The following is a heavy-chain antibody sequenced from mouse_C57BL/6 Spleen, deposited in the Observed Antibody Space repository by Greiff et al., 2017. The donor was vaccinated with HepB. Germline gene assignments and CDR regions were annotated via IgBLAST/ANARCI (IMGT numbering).Heavy chain of an antibody. Sequence: VQVVESGAELARPGASVKLSCKASGYTFTSYGISWVKQRTGQGLEWIGEIYPRSGNTYYNEKFKGKATLTADKSSSTAYMELRSLTSEDSAVYFCAREDTTVVATNYFDYWGQGTTLTVSS. V-gene: IGHV1-81*01. CDR3: AREDTTVVATNYFDY. D-gene: IGHD1-1*01. J-gene: IGHJ2*01. CDR2: IYPRSGNT. CDR1: GYTFTSYG.